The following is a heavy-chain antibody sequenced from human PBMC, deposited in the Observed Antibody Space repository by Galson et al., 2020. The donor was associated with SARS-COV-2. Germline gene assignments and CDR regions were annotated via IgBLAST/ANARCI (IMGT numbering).Heavy chain of an antibody. CDR3: ARVALLWFGESPYFDY. J-gene: IGHJ4*02. D-gene: IGHD3-10*01. CDR1: GYTFTSYG. Sequence: ASVTVSCQASGYTFTSYGISWVRQAPGQGLEWMGWLSAYNGNTNYAQKLQGRVTMTTDTSTSTAYMELRSLRSDDTAVYYCARVALLWFGESPYFDYWGQGTLVTVSS. CDR2: LSAYNGNT. V-gene: IGHV1-18*01.